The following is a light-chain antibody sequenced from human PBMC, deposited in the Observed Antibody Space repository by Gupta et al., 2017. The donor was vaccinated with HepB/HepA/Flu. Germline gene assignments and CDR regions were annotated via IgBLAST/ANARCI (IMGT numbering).Light chain of an antibody. J-gene: IGLJ2*01. V-gene: IGLV2-23*02. Sequence: QSALTQPASVSGSPGQSITISCTGTSSDVGSYNLVSWYQQHPGKAPKLMIYEVSKRPSGVSNRFSGSKSGNTASLTISGLQAEDDADYYCCSYAGSSSVVVGGGTKLTVL. CDR1: SSDVGSYNL. CDR2: EVS. CDR3: CSYAGSSSVV.